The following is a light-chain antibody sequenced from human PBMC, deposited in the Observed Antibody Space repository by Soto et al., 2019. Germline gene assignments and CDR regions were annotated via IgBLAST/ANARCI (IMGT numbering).Light chain of an antibody. J-gene: IGLJ2*01. CDR2: GNS. V-gene: IGLV1-40*01. CDR1: SSNIGAGYD. Sequence: QSVLTQPPSVSGAPGQRVTISCTGSSSNIGAGYDVHWYQQLPGTAPKLLIYGNSNRPSGVPDRFSGSKSGTSASLAITGLQAGGEAGYYCQSYDSSLSGSVVFGGGTKLTVL. CDR3: QSYDSSLSGSVV.